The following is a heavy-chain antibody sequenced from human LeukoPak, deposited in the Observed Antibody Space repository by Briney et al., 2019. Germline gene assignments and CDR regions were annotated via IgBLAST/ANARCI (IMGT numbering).Heavy chain of an antibody. V-gene: IGHV3-7*05. CDR1: GFTFSSDW. CDR3: SRGGGRQVEY. J-gene: IGHJ4*02. CDR2: IKEDGSEK. D-gene: IGHD2/OR15-2a*01. Sequence: GGSLRLSCAASGFTFSSDWMSWVRQAPGKGLEWVANIKEDGSEKNYVDSVKGRFTISRDNAKNSRYLQMNSLGAEGTAVYYCSRGGGRQVEYWGQGNLVTVSS.